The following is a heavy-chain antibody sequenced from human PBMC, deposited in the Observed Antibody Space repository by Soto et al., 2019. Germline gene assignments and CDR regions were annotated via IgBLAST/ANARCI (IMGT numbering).Heavy chain of an antibody. V-gene: IGHV3-33*01. CDR2: IWYDGSNK. D-gene: IGHD3-9*01. CDR1: GFTFSSYG. J-gene: IGHJ4*02. CDR3: ARDALRSVRYFDWLFYFDY. Sequence: QVQLVESGGGVVQPGRSLRLSCAASGFTFSSYGMHWVRQAPGKGLEGVAVIWYDGSNKYYADSVKGRFTISRDNSKNTLYLQMNSLRAEDTAVYYCARDALRSVRYFDWLFYFDYWGQGTLVTVSS.